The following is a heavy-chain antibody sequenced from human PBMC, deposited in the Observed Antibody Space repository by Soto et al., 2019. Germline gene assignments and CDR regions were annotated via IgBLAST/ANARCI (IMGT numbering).Heavy chain of an antibody. D-gene: IGHD1-26*01. V-gene: IGHV1-3*01. CDR2: INAGNGNT. Sequence: EASVKVSCKASGYTFTSYAMHWVRQAPGQRLEWMGRINAGNGNTKYSQKFQGRVTITRDTSASTAYMELSSLKSEDTAVYYCAKRGVGFDFEYWGQGTLVTVSS. J-gene: IGHJ4*02. CDR1: GYTFTSYA. CDR3: AKRGVGFDFEY.